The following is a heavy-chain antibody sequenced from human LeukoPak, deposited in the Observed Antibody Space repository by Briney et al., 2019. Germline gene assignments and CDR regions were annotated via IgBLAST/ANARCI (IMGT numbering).Heavy chain of an antibody. J-gene: IGHJ4*02. CDR1: GYTLTELS. Sequence: ASVKVSCKVSGYTLTELSMHWVRQAPGKGLEWMGGFDPEDGETIYAQKFQGGVTMTEDTSTDTAYMELSSLRSEDTAVYYCAGLGPHLYYDSSGYYYWGQGTLVTVSS. CDR2: FDPEDGET. D-gene: IGHD3-22*01. CDR3: AGLGPHLYYDSSGYYY. V-gene: IGHV1-24*01.